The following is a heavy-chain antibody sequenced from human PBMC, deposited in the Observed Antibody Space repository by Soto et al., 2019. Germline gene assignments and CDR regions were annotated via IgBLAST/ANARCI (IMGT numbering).Heavy chain of an antibody. J-gene: IGHJ3*02. D-gene: IGHD2-15*01. V-gene: IGHV1-69*02. CDR1: GGTFSSYT. CDR2: IIPILGIA. Sequence: GASVKVSCKASGGTFSSYTISWVRQAPGQGLEWMGRIIPILGIANYAQKFQGRVTITADKSTSTAYMELSSLRSEDTAVYYCARYCSGGSCYPMRAFDIWGQGTMVTVS. CDR3: ARYCSGGSCYPMRAFDI.